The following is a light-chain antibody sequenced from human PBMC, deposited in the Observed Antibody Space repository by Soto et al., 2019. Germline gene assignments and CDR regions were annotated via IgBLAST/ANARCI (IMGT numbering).Light chain of an antibody. CDR1: SSDVGVYNY. J-gene: IGLJ2*01. CDR3: NSYTTSSTLL. CDR2: AVS. Sequence: QSALTQPASVSGSPGQSITISCTGTSSDVGVYNYVSWYQHHPGKAPKLMIYAVSNRPSGVSSRFSGSKSSNTASLTISGLQAEDEADYYCNSYTTSSTLLFGGGTKLTVL. V-gene: IGLV2-14*01.